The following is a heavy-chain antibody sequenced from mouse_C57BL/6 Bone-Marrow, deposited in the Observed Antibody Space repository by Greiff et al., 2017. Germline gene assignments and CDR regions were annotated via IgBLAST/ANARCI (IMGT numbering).Heavy chain of an antibody. CDR2: IYPGDGDT. CDR3: AGYYFDD. Sequence: QVQLQQSGPELVKPGASVKISCKASGYAFSSSWMNWVKQRPGKGLEWIGRIYPGDGDTNYNGKFKGKATLTADKSSSTAYMQLSSLTSEDSAVYFCAGYYFDDWGQGTTLTVSS. V-gene: IGHV1-82*01. CDR1: GYAFSSSW. J-gene: IGHJ2*01.